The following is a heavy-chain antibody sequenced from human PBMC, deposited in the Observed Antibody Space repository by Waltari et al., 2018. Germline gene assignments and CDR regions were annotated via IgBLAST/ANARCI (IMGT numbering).Heavy chain of an antibody. CDR2: IYSGGGT. CDR3: GNIGAFDI. Sequence: EVQLVESGGGLIQPGGSLRISCAASGFTVSNNYITWVRQAPGKGLEWVSGIYSGGGTYYADSVRGRFTISRDKVKNTVYLQMNSLRAEDTAVYYCGNIGAFDIWGQGTMVTVSS. J-gene: IGHJ3*02. CDR1: GFTVSNNY. V-gene: IGHV3-53*01. D-gene: IGHD5-12*01.